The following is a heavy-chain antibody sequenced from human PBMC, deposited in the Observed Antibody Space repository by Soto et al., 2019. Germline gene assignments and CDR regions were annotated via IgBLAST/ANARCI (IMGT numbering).Heavy chain of an antibody. Sequence: PGGSLRLSCAASGFTFSNALMSWVRQAPGKGLEWVGRIKSKTDGGTTDYAAPVKGRFTISRDDSKNTLYLQMNSLKTEDTAVYYCTTGMPSFNYYYYYGMDAWGQGTTVTVSS. CDR2: IKSKTDGGTT. CDR1: GFTFSNAL. CDR3: TTGMPSFNYYYYYGMDA. V-gene: IGHV3-15*01. D-gene: IGHD2-2*01. J-gene: IGHJ6*02.